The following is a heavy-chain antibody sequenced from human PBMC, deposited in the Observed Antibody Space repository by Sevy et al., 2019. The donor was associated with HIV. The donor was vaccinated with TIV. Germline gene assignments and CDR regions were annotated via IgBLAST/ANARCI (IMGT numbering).Heavy chain of an antibody. CDR3: ASPFDYDYVWGSYRYDY. V-gene: IGHV4-39*01. J-gene: IGHJ4*02. CDR1: GGSISSSSYY. CDR2: IYYSGST. Sequence: SETLSLTCTVSGGSISSSSYYWGWIRQPPGKGLEWIGSIYYSGSTYYNPSLKSRVTISVDTSKNQFSLKLSSVTAADTALYYCASPFDYDYVWGSYRYDYWGQGTLVTVS. D-gene: IGHD3-16*02.